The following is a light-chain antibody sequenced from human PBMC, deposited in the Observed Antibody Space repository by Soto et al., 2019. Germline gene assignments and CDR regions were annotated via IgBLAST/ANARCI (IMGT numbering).Light chain of an antibody. J-gene: IGKJ1*01. CDR1: QPIGSY. CDR2: DAS. Sequence: EIVLTQSPDTLSLSPGERSTLSCVVNQPIGSYLAWYQQKPGQAPRLLIYDASNRATGIPVRFSGSGSGTEFTLTISSLQSEDFAVYYCQQYNNWPPGTFGQGTKVDI. V-gene: IGKV3-15*01. CDR3: QQYNNWPPGT.